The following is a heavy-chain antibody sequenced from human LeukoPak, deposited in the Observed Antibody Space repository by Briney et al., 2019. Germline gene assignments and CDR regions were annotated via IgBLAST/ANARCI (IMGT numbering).Heavy chain of an antibody. CDR2: ISSGGSTI. CDR3: ARVHTYNSGFYYSYYMDV. V-gene: IGHV3-11*04. D-gene: IGHD1-14*01. CDR1: GFTFSDYY. J-gene: IGHJ6*03. Sequence: GGSLRLSCAASGFTFSDYYMSWIRQAPGKGLEWVSYISSGGSTIGYADSVKGRFTISRDNTKNSLYLQMNSLRAEDTAVYYCARVHTYNSGFYYSYYMDVWGKGTTVTVSS.